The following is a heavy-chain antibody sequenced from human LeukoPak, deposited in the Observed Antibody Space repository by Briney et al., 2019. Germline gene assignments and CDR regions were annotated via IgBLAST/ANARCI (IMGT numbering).Heavy chain of an antibody. Sequence: GGSLRLSFAASAFTVSSNYMNWVRQAPGKGLEWVSVIYSGGTTYYADSVKGRFTISRDNSKNTLYLQMNSLGTEDTAVYYCARELHLGQGTLVTVSS. D-gene: IGHD2-15*01. CDR1: AFTVSSNY. V-gene: IGHV3-53*05. CDR3: ARELH. CDR2: IYSGGTT. J-gene: IGHJ4*02.